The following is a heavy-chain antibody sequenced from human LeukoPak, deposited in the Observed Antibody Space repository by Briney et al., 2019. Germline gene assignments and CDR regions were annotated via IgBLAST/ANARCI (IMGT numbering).Heavy chain of an antibody. CDR2: ISGSGGST. CDR3: AKDLRPRNEYCSGGSCYSFGDAFDI. Sequence: PGGSLRLSCAASGFTFSSYAMSWVRQAPGKGLEWVSDISGSGGSTYCADSVKGRFTISRDNPKNTLYLQMNSLRAEDTAVYYCAKDLRPRNEYCSGGSCYSFGDAFDIWGQGTMVTVSS. J-gene: IGHJ3*02. V-gene: IGHV3-23*01. CDR1: GFTFSSYA. D-gene: IGHD2-15*01.